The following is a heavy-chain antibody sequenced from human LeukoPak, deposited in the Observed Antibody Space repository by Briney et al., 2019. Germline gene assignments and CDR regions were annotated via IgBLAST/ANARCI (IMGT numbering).Heavy chain of an antibody. J-gene: IGHJ6*02. Sequence: PSETLSLTCTVSGGSISSGSYYWGWICQPPGKGLEWIGEIYHSGNTNYNPSLKSRVTISVDKSRNQFSLELSSVTAADTAVYYCARALYSYGSGLDVWGQGATVTVSS. CDR3: ARALYSYGSGLDV. CDR1: GGSISSGSYY. D-gene: IGHD5-18*01. V-gene: IGHV4-39*07. CDR2: IYHSGNT.